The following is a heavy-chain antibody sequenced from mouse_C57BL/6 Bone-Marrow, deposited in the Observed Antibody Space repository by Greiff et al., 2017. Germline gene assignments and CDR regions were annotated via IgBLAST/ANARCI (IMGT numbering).Heavy chain of an antibody. CDR3: ARWSWVQYYFDY. J-gene: IGHJ2*01. CDR1: GYTFTSYT. Sequence: QVQLQQSGAELARPGASVKMSCKASGYTFTSYTMHWVKQRPGQGLEWIGYINPSSGYTKYNQKFKDKATLTVDKSSSTAYMELRSLTSEDAAVXYCARWSWVQYYFDYWGQGTTLTVSS. V-gene: IGHV1-4*01. CDR2: INPSSGYT.